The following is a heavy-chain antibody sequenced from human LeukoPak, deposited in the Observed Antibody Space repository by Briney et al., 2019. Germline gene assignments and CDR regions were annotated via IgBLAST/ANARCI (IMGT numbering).Heavy chain of an antibody. V-gene: IGHV3-23*01. CDR3: AKAQHNPYCGGDCYSGLDY. D-gene: IGHD2-21*02. Sequence: GGSLRLSCAASGFTFSSYAMCWVRQAPGKGLEWVSAISGSGGSTYYADSVKGRFTISRDNSKNTLCLQMNSLRAEDTAVYYCAKAQHNPYCGGDCYSGLDYWGQGTLVTVSS. CDR2: ISGSGGST. CDR1: GFTFSSYA. J-gene: IGHJ4*02.